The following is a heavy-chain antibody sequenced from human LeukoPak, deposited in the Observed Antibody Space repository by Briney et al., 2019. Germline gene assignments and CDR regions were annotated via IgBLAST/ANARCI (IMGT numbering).Heavy chain of an antibody. CDR2: IYYSGST. V-gene: IGHV4-39*01. J-gene: IGHJ4*02. CDR3: AGSYGSGSLSPY. Sequence: SETLSLTCTVPGGSISSSSYYWGWIRQPPGKGLEWIGSIYYSGSTYYNPSLKSRVTISVDTSKNQFSLKLSSVTAADTAVYYCAGSYGSGSLSPYWGQGTLVTVSS. CDR1: GGSISSSSYY. D-gene: IGHD3-10*01.